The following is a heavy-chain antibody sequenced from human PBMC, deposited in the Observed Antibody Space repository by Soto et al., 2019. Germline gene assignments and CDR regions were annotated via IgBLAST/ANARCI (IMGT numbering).Heavy chain of an antibody. Sequence: PSETLSLTCTVSGGSISSSSYYWGWIRQPPGKGLEWIGYIYYSGSTNYNPSLKSRVTISVDTSKNQFSLKMSSVTAADTAVYYCASFNQLLGASWFDPWGQGTLVTVSS. J-gene: IGHJ5*02. CDR1: GGSISSSSYY. CDR3: ASFNQLLGASWFDP. CDR2: IYYSGST. V-gene: IGHV4-61*05. D-gene: IGHD2-2*01.